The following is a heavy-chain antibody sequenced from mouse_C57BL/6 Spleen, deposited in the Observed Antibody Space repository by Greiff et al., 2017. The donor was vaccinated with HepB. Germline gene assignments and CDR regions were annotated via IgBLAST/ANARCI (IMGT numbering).Heavy chain of an antibody. J-gene: IGHJ2*01. V-gene: IGHV1-4*01. Sequence: VQLQQSGAELARPGASVKMSCKASGYTFTSYTMHWVKQRPGQGLEWIGYINPSSGYTKYNQKFKDKATLTADKSSSTAYMQLSSLTSEDYAVYYCARFSTTVVATDYWGQGTTLTVSS. CDR1: GYTFTSYT. CDR3: ARFSTTVVATDY. D-gene: IGHD1-1*01. CDR2: INPSSGYT.